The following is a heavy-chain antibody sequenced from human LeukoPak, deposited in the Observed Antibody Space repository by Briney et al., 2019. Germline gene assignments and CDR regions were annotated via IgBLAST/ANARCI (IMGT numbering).Heavy chain of an antibody. CDR1: GDSTSNSQYY. J-gene: IGHJ4*02. D-gene: IGHD3-3*01. Sequence: SETLSLTCTVSGDSTSNSQYYWAWIRQSPGKGLEWIGSVYYTGGTFYNPSLKSRVTVSIDTSRNQFSLKLSSVTAADTAVYYCARLTFWSGYYYFDYWGQGTLVTVSS. CDR3: ARLTFWSGYYYFDY. CDR2: VYYTGGT. V-gene: IGHV4-39*01.